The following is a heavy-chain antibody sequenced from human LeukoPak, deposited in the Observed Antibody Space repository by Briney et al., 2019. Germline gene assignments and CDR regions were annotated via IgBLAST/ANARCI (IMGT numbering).Heavy chain of an antibody. Sequence: GASVKVSCKASGYTFTSYAIHWVRQAPGQRLEWMGWISAGNGNTEYSQKFQGRVTVTRDTSASTAYMELSSLRSEDTAVYYCARDGYYDSSGYSCFDYWGQGTLVTVSS. CDR1: GYTFTSYA. V-gene: IGHV1-3*01. D-gene: IGHD3-22*01. CDR2: ISAGNGNT. CDR3: ARDGYYDSSGYSCFDY. J-gene: IGHJ4*02.